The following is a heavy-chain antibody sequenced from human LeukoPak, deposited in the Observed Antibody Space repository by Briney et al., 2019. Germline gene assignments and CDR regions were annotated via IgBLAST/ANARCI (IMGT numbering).Heavy chain of an antibody. CDR3: ARGVHDDLF. D-gene: IGHD2-21*02. CDR2: ITSGGTI. J-gene: IGHJ3*01. V-gene: IGHV3-48*04. Sequence: GGSLRLSCAASGFTFSSYGMSWVRQAPGKGLEWLSHITSGGTIYYADSVKGRFTISRDNAKNSLYVQMNSLRAEDTAVYYCARGVHDDLFWGQGTMVTVSS. CDR1: GFTFSSYG.